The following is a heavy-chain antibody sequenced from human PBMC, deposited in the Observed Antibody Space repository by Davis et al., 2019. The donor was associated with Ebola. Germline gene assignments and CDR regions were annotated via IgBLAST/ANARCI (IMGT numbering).Heavy chain of an antibody. CDR3: ARGWLRGAMDV. V-gene: IGHV6-1*01. J-gene: IGHJ6*04. CDR2: TYYKSKWYN. CDR1: GDSVSSGG. Sequence: PSETLSLTCAISGDSVSSGGWNWIRQSPSRGLEWLGRTYYKSKWYNDYAVSVKSRITINPDTSKNQFSLQLNSVTPEDTALYYCARGWLRGAMDVWGKGTTVTVSS. D-gene: IGHD5-18*01.